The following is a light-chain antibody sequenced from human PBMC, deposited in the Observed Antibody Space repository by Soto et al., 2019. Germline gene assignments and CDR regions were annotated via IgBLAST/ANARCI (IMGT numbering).Light chain of an antibody. CDR3: QQYVNLPYT. J-gene: IGKJ2*01. V-gene: IGKV1-33*01. CDR1: QDLTNF. Sequence: DIKMTQSPTSLAASVGDRVTITCQASQDLTNFLNWYQQKPGEAPKLLIYDTTTLEEGVPSRFSGGGSGTDFTCTINGLQPEDAAIYSCQQYVNLPYTFGQGTKLEIK. CDR2: DTT.